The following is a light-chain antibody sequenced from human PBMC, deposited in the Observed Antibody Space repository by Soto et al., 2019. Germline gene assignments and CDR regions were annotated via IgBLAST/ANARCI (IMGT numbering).Light chain of an antibody. CDR1: QSISSW. CDR2: DAS. V-gene: IGKV1-5*01. J-gene: IGKJ1*01. CDR3: QQYNNWPRA. Sequence: DIQMTQSPSTLSASVGDRVTITCRASQSISSWLAWYQQKPGKAPKLLIYDASSLESGVPSRFSGSGSGTEFTLTISSLQPDDFALYYCQQYNNWPRAFGQGTKVDIK.